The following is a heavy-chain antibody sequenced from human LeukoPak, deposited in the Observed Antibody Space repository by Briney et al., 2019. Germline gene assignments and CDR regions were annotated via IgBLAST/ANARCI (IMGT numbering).Heavy chain of an antibody. V-gene: IGHV4-39*01. Sequence: PSETLSLTCTVSGGSISSGSYYWGWIRQPPGKGLEWIGNVYYSGSTYYNPSLKSRVTISVDTSKNQFSLKLSSVTAADTAVYYCARLLYGSGSYSNIFDSWGQGTLVTVSS. J-gene: IGHJ4*02. CDR1: GGSISSGSYY. CDR2: VYYSGST. D-gene: IGHD3-10*01. CDR3: ARLLYGSGSYSNIFDS.